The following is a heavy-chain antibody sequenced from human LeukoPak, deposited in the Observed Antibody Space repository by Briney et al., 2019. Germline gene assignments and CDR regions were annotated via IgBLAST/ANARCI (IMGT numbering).Heavy chain of an antibody. CDR3: ARETPDYGGNGGNFDY. D-gene: IGHD4-23*01. CDR1: GYTFTGYY. V-gene: IGHV1-2*02. Sequence: ASVKVSCKASGYTFTGYYTHWVRQAPGQGLEWMGWINPNSGGTTSAQKFQGRVPVTRDTSMSTAYMEPSRLRSDDTAVYYCARETPDYGGNGGNFDYWGQGTLVTVSS. CDR2: INPNSGGT. J-gene: IGHJ4*02.